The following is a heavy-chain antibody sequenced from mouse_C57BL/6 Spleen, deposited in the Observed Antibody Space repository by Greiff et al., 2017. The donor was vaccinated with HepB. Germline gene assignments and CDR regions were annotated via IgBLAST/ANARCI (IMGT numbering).Heavy chain of an antibody. Sequence: VHVKQSVAELVRPGASVKLSCTASGFNIKNTYMHWVKQRPEQGLEWIGRIDPANGNTKYAPKFQGKATITADTSSNTAYLQLSSLTSEDTAIYYCANLYYGRWYFDVWGTGTTVTVSS. D-gene: IGHD1-1*01. V-gene: IGHV14-3*01. CDR1: GFNIKNTY. CDR3: ANLYYGRWYFDV. CDR2: IDPANGNT. J-gene: IGHJ1*03.